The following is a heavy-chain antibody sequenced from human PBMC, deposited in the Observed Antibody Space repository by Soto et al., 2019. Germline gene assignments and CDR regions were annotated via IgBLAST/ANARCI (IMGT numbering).Heavy chain of an antibody. V-gene: IGHV1-8*01. Sequence: QVQLVQSGAEVKKPGASVKVSCKASGYTFTSYDINWVRQATGQGLEWMGWMNPNSGNTGYAQKFQGRVTMTRNTAKNTAYMELSSLRSEHPAVYYCAKGLSSSWYAFDYWGQGTLVTVSS. CDR3: AKGLSSSWYAFDY. D-gene: IGHD6-13*01. J-gene: IGHJ4*02. CDR1: GYTFTSYD. CDR2: MNPNSGNT.